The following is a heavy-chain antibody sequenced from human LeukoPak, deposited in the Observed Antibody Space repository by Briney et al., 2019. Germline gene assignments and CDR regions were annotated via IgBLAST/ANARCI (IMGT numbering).Heavy chain of an antibody. CDR3: ASQNMVRGVITEDY. CDR2: IYYSGST. D-gene: IGHD3-10*01. Sequence: SETLSLTCTVSGGSISSYYWSWIRQPPGKGLEWIGYIYYSGSTNYNPSLKSRVTISVDTSKNRFSLKLSSVAAADTAVYYCASQNMVRGVITEDYWGQGTLVTVSS. V-gene: IGHV4-59*08. CDR1: GGSISSYY. J-gene: IGHJ4*02.